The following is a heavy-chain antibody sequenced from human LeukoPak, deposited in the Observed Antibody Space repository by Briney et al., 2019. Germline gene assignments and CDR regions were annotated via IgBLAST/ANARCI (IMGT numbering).Heavy chain of an antibody. CDR1: GFMFGDYW. D-gene: IGHD2-2*01. CDR2: ISPDGNDR. V-gene: IGHV3-7*01. Sequence: GGSLRLSCAVSGFMFGDYWMAWVRQAPGKGLEWVANISPDGNDRYYVESVKGRFTISRDNAQNSLSLQMYSLRVEDSAVYHCGRWGITAALDRWGQGTLVSVSS. CDR3: GRWGITAALDR. J-gene: IGHJ5*02.